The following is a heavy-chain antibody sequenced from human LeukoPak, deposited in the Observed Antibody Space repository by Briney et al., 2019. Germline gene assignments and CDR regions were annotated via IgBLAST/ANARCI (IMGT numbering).Heavy chain of an antibody. CDR1: GGSISSSNW. J-gene: IGHJ4*02. CDR3: ARDVLLYYYDSSGYFDY. CDR2: IYTSGST. V-gene: IGHV4-4*02. Sequence: SGTLSLTCAVSGGSISSSNWWSWVRQPPGKGLEWIGRIYTSGSTNYNPSLKSRVTMSVDTSKNQFSLKLSSVTAADTAVYYCARDVLLYYYDSSGYFDYWGQGTLVTVSS. D-gene: IGHD3-22*01.